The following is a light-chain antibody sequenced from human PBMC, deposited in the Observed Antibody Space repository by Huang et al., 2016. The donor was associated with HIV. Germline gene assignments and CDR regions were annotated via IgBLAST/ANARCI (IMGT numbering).Light chain of an antibody. CDR2: EAA. J-gene: IGKJ1*01. Sequence: DIQMTQSSSTLSASVGDRVSISCRASQRISTWLAWYQQKPGRAPNLLIYEAATLESGVPSRFSGGGSGTDFTLTINSLQPDDFATYYCQQYRSFPWTFGQGTKVEV. CDR3: QQYRSFPWT. CDR1: QRISTW. V-gene: IGKV1-5*03.